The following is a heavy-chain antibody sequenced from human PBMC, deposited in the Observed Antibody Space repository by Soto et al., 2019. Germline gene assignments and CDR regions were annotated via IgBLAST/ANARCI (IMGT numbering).Heavy chain of an antibody. D-gene: IGHD2-21*02. CDR2: IYPGDSDT. J-gene: IGHJ3*02. CDR1: GYSVSSYW. CDR3: ARQCVVVSTSEAFDI. Sequence: PGESVKISCKGSGYSVSSYWRGWVRQIPGKGLEWMGVIYPGDSDTRYSPSFQGQVIISADKSISTAYLQWSSLKASDTAMYYCARQCVVVSTSEAFDIWGQGTMVTVSS. V-gene: IGHV5-51*01.